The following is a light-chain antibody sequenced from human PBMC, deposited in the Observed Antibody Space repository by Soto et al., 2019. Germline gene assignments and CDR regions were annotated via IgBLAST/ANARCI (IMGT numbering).Light chain of an antibody. CDR3: QQYNSYPWT. J-gene: IGKJ1*01. CDR1: QSISSW. V-gene: IGKV1-5*01. CDR2: DAS. Sequence: DIQMTQSPSTLSASVVARVTITFRASQSISSWLAWYQQKPGKAPQLLIYDASSLESGVPSRFSGSGSGTEFTLTISSLQPDDFATYYCQQYNSYPWTFGQGTKVDI.